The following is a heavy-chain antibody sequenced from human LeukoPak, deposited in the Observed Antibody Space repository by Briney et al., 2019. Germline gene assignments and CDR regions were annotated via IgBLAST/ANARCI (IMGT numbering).Heavy chain of an antibody. D-gene: IGHD3-9*01. J-gene: IGHJ4*02. CDR2: INHSGST. CDR3: ARGVPYYDILTGYSIFDY. CDR1: GGSFSGYY. Sequence: SETLSLTCAVYGGSFSGYYWSWIHQPPGKGLEWIGEINHSGSTNYNPSLKSRVTISVDTSKNQFSLKLSSVTAADTAVYYCARGVPYYDILTGYSIFDYWGQGTLVTVSS. V-gene: IGHV4-34*01.